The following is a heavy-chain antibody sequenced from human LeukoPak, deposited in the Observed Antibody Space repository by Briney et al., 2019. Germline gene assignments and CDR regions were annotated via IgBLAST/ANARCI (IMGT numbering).Heavy chain of an antibody. Sequence: PSETLSLSGTVSGGSMSSYYWSWIRQPAGKGLEWIGRIYTSGSTNYNPSLKSRVTMSVDTYKNQFSLKLSSVTAADTAVYYCASRLGGYYVWGSYPPDYWGQGTLVTVSS. CDR2: IYTSGST. D-gene: IGHD3-16*02. CDR3: ASRLGGYYVWGSYPPDY. CDR1: GGSMSSYY. J-gene: IGHJ4*02. V-gene: IGHV4-4*07.